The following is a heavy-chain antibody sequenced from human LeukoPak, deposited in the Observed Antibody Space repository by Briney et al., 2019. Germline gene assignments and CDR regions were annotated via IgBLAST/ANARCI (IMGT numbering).Heavy chain of an antibody. CDR2: INPSGGST. CDR3: ARGPTMAAAGAEYFQH. D-gene: IGHD6-13*01. V-gene: IGHV1-46*01. J-gene: IGHJ1*01. CDR1: GYTFTSYY. Sequence: ASVKVSCKAPGYTFTSYYMHWVRQAPGQGLEWMGIINPSGGSTSYAQKFQGRVTMTRDTSTSTVYMELSSLRSEDTAVYYCARGPTMAAAGAEYFQHWGQGTLVTVSS.